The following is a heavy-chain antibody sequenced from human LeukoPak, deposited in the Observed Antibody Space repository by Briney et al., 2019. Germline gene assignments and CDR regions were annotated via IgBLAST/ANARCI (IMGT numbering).Heavy chain of an antibody. CDR1: GFTFSSYT. CDR2: ITTSDGNT. V-gene: IGHV3-23*01. J-gene: IGHJ4*02. Sequence: GGSLRLSCAASGFTFSSYTMSWVRQAPGKGLEWVSTITTSDGNTYYADSVKGRFTISRDNSKNTLYLQMNSLRAEDTAVYYCAKDLMGATLFFDYWGQGTLVTVSS. CDR3: AKDLMGATLFFDY. D-gene: IGHD1-26*01.